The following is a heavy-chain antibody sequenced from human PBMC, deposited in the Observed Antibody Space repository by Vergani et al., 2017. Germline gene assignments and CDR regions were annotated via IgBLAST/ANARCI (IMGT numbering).Heavy chain of an antibody. D-gene: IGHD3-9*01. CDR1: GYNFSNYY. CDR3: ARGDYGILTVYRY. Sequence: VQVVQSGAEVKKSGASVKVSCKTSGYNFSNYYMPWVRQAPGQGLEWMGIINPSGGHTNYAQKFQGRVTMTRDTSTSTVYMELSSLRSEDTAIYYCARGDYGILTVYRYWGQGTLVTVSA. CDR2: INPSGGHT. V-gene: IGHV1-46*03. J-gene: IGHJ4*02.